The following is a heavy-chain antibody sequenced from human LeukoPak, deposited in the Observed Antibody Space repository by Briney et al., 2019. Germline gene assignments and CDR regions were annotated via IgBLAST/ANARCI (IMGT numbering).Heavy chain of an antibody. CDR2: IKQDGSEK. Sequence: GGSLRLSCAASGFTFSSYWMSWVRQAPGKGLEWVANIKQDGSEKYYADSVKGRFTISRDNSKNTLYLQMNSLRAEDTAVYYCAKDMPGGGYYDSSGYLGGIDYWGQGTLVTVSS. J-gene: IGHJ4*02. V-gene: IGHV3-7*01. D-gene: IGHD3-22*01. CDR1: GFTFSSYW. CDR3: AKDMPGGGYYDSSGYLGGIDY.